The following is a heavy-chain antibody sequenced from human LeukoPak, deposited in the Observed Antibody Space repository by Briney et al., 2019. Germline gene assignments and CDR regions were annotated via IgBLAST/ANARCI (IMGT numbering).Heavy chain of an antibody. CDR3: AGDGGGGDYGY. V-gene: IGHV3-74*01. D-gene: IGHD3-16*01. CDR1: GFTFSSYW. Sequence: PGGSLRLSCAASGFTFSSYWMHWVRQAPGKGLVWVSRINSDGSSTSYADSVKGRFTISRDNAKNTLYLQMNCLRAEDTAVYYCAGDGGGGDYGYWGQGTLVTVSS. CDR2: INSDGSST. J-gene: IGHJ4*02.